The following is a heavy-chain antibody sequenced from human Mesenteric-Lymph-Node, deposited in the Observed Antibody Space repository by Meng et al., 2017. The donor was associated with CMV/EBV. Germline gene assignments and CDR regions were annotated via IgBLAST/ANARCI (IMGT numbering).Heavy chain of an antibody. J-gene: IGHJ4*02. V-gene: IGHV3-49*04. D-gene: IGHD4-11*01. CDR3: TRDRSAVTTYSFDY. Sequence: GESLKISCTASGFTFGDYAMSWVRQAPGKGLEWVGFIRSKAYGGTTEYAASVKGRFTISRDDSKSIAYLQMNSLKTEDTAVYYCTRDRSAVTTYSFDYWGQGTLVTVSS. CDR1: GFTFGDYA. CDR2: IRSKAYGGTT.